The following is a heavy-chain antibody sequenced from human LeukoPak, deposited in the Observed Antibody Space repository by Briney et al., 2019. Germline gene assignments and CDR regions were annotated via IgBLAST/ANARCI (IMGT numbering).Heavy chain of an antibody. D-gene: IGHD2-15*01. J-gene: IGHJ6*03. CDR2: ISAYNGNT. CDR1: GYTFTSYG. CDR3: AREWVVVAAEYYYYYYMDV. Sequence: GASVKVSCKASGYTFTSYGISWVRQAPGQGLEWMGWISAYNGNTNYAQKLQGRVTMTTDTSTSTAYMELRSLRSDDTAVYYCAREWVVVAAEYYYYYYMDVWGKGTTVTVSS. V-gene: IGHV1-18*01.